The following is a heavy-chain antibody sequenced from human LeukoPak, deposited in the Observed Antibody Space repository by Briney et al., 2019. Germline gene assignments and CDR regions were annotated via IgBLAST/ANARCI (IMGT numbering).Heavy chain of an antibody. CDR1: GFTFSSYR. CDR3: ARIERGTFDY. D-gene: IGHD1/OR15-1a*01. J-gene: IGHJ4*02. V-gene: IGHV3-21*01. CDR2: ISSSSYI. Sequence: PGGSLRLSCAASGFTFSSYRMNWVRQAPGKGLEWVSSISSSSYIYYADSVKGRFTISRDNAKNSLYLQMNSLRAEDTAVYYCARIERGTFDYWGQGTLVTVSS.